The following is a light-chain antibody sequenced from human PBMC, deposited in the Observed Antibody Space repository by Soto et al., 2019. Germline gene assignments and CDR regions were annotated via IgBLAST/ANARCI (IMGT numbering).Light chain of an antibody. V-gene: IGKV4-1*01. J-gene: IGKJ1*01. CDR3: QQYFTSPWT. CDR2: WAS. CDR1: QSILDRSKNKYY. Sequence: DIVMTQSPDSLAVSLGERATFNCKSSQSILDRSKNKYYLAWYQQKSGQPPKLLIYWASLRESGVPDRFTGSGSGTDFTLPISSLQAEDVAVYYGQQYFTSPWTFGQGTKVEI.